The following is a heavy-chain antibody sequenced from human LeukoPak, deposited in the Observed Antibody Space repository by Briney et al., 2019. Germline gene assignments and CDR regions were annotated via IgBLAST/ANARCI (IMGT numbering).Heavy chain of an antibody. Sequence: GGSLRLSCAASGFTFSTYWMHWVRQAPGKGLLWVSRINGDGTSTKYADSVKGRFTISRDNARHTLYLQMNSLRAEDTAVFYCARGRELLLNWGQGTLVTVSS. J-gene: IGHJ4*02. CDR1: GFTFSTYW. CDR2: INGDGTST. V-gene: IGHV3-74*03. CDR3: ARGRELLLN. D-gene: IGHD3-10*01.